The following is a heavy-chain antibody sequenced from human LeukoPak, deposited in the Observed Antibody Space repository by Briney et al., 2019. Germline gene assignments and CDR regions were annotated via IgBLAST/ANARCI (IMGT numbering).Heavy chain of an antibody. D-gene: IGHD6-13*01. CDR2: IYLYGTT. V-gene: IGHV4-4*02. J-gene: IGHJ5*02. CDR1: IGSISSSKW. Sequence: SETLSLTCSVSIGSISSSKWWSWVRQSPVKGLEWIGEIYLYGTTNYNPSFTSRVTMSVDRSRNQFSLKLTSVTAADTAVYYCARRPYEQQLAFDPWGQGTLVTVSS. CDR3: ARRPYEQQLAFDP.